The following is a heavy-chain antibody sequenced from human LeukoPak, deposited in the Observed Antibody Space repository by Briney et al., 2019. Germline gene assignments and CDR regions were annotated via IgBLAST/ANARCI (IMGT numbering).Heavy chain of an antibody. CDR1: GFTFSSYA. CDR2: ISGSGGST. CDR3: ARLHYDFWSGYYTFFDY. J-gene: IGHJ4*02. V-gene: IGHV3-23*01. Sequence: GGSLRLSCAASGFTFSSYAMSWVRQAPGKGLEWVSAISGSGGSTYYADSVKGRFTISRDNSKNTLYLQMNSLRAEDTAVYYCARLHYDFWSGYYTFFDYWGQGTLVTVSS. D-gene: IGHD3-3*01.